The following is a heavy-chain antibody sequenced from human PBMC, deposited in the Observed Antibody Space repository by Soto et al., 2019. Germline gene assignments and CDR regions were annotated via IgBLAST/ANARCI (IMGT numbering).Heavy chain of an antibody. Sequence: EVQLLESGGGLVQPGGSLRLSCAASGFTFSSYAMSWVRQAPGKGLEWVSAISGSGGSTYYADSVKGRFTISRDNSKNTLYLQMNSLRAEDTAVYYCAKNYDFWSGGFYGYFDLWGRGTLVTVSS. V-gene: IGHV3-23*01. D-gene: IGHD3-3*01. J-gene: IGHJ2*01. CDR2: ISGSGGST. CDR3: AKNYDFWSGGFYGYFDL. CDR1: GFTFSSYA.